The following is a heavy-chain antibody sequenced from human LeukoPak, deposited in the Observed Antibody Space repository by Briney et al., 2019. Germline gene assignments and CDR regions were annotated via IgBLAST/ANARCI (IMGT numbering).Heavy chain of an antibody. J-gene: IGHJ5*02. CDR2: IYTSGST. D-gene: IGHD5-18*01. CDR3: ALQIQLLGNWFDP. CDR1: GGSISSYY. Sequence: SVTLSLTCTVSGGSISSYYWSWIRQPAGKGLEWIGRIYTSGSTNYNPSLKSRVTMSVDTSKNQFSLKLSSVTAADTAVYYCALQIQLLGNWFDPWGQGTLVTVSS. V-gene: IGHV4-4*07.